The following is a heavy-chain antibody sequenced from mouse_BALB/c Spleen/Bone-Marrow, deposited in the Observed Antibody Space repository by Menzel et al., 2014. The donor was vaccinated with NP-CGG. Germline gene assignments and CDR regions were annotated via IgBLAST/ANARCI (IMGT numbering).Heavy chain of an antibody. D-gene: IGHD1-1*01. CDR3: ARSFTTVVATPFDY. V-gene: IGHV2-6-7*01. CDR1: GFSLTGYG. J-gene: IGHJ2*01. CDR2: IWGDGST. Sequence: VKVVESGPGLVAPSQSLSITCTVSGFSLTGYGVNWVRQPPGKGLEWLGMIWGDGSTDYNSVLKSRLNISKDNSKSQVFLKMNSLQTHDTARYYCARSFTTVVATPFDYWGQGTTLTVSS.